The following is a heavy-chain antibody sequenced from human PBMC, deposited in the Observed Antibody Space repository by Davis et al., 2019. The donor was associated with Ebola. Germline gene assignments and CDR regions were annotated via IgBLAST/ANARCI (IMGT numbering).Heavy chain of an antibody. CDR2: IYYSGST. D-gene: IGHD3-22*01. V-gene: IGHV4-30-4*01. CDR3: ARGKNRYYYDSSGYRQYLDY. Sequence: MPSETLSLTCTVSGGSISSGDYYWSWIRQPPGKGLEWIGYIYYSGSTYYNPSLKSRVTISVDTSKNQFSLKLSSVTAADTAVYYCARGKNRYYYDSSGYRQYLDYWGQGTLVTVSS. J-gene: IGHJ4*02. CDR1: GGSISSGDYY.